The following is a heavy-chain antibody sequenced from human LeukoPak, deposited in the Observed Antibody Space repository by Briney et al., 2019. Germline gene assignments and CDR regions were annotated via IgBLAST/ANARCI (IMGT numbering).Heavy chain of an antibody. CDR1: GGTFSSYA. CDR2: IIPILGIA. J-gene: IGHJ4*02. Sequence: SVTVSCKASGGTFSSYAISWVRQAPAQGLEWMGRIIPILGIANYAQKFQGRVTITADKSTSTAYMELSSLRSEDTAVYYCAKTDIVVVTATRFDYWGQGTLVTVSS. V-gene: IGHV1-69*04. CDR3: AKTDIVVVTATRFDY. D-gene: IGHD2-21*02.